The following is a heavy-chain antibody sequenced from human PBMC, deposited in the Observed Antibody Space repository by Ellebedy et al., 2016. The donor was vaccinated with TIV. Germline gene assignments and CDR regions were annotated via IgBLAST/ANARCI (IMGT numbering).Heavy chain of an antibody. CDR3: ARGRRDNWSSYLFDH. V-gene: IGHV1-8*01. CDR2: MNPNSGNT. Sequence: AASVKVSCKASGYTFASYDINWVRQANGQGLEWMGWMNPNSGNTGYAHKFQGRVTMTRNTSISTAFMELSSLRSEDTAVYYCARGRRDNWSSYLFDHWGQGTLVPVSS. CDR1: GYTFASYD. J-gene: IGHJ4*02. D-gene: IGHD1-1*01.